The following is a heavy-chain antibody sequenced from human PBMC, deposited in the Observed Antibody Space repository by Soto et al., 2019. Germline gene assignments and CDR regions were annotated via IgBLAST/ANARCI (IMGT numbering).Heavy chain of an antibody. CDR2: VNPNGAST. CDR3: ASVTTICAN. Sequence: QIQVVQSGAEVKEPGASVKVSCMASGYSSSNYYTHWVRQAPGQGLEWMGIVNPNGASTNYAQRFQGRVTLTRDTSTNTDYMELSRLTSDDTAVYFCASVTTICANWGQGTLVTVSS. CDR1: GYSSSNYY. J-gene: IGHJ4*02. D-gene: IGHD2-21*02. V-gene: IGHV1-46*01.